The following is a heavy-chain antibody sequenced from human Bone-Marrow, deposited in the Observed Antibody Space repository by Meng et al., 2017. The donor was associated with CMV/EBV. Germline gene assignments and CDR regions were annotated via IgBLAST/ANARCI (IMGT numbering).Heavy chain of an antibody. Sequence: TFDDDGMSWVRQAPGKGLEWVSCINWNGGSTGYADSVKGRFTISRDNAKNSLYLQMNSLRAEDTALYYCARVRTQSSSDWYGNWFDPWGQGTLVTVSS. D-gene: IGHD6-19*01. J-gene: IGHJ5*02. CDR3: ARVRTQSSSDWYGNWFDP. CDR2: INWNGGST. CDR1: TFDDDG. V-gene: IGHV3-20*03.